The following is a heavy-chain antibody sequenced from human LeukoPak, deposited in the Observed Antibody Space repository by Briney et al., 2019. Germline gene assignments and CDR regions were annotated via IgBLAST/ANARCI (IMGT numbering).Heavy chain of an antibody. Sequence: GGSLRLSCAASGFTFSDYAMSWVRQAPGKGLEWVSTISDNGGGTYYADSVKGRFTISRDNSKNTLFLQMNSLRAEDSAVYYCATDREGDRSAYYLVGGQGTLITVSS. J-gene: IGHJ4*02. V-gene: IGHV3-23*01. CDR3: ATDREGDRSAYYLV. CDR2: ISDNGGGT. D-gene: IGHD3-22*01. CDR1: GFTFSDYA.